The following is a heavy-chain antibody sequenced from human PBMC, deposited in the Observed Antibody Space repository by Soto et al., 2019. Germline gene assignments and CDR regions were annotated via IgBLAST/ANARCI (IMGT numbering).Heavy chain of an antibody. D-gene: IGHD3-3*01. CDR3: ARDDFWSGYYPRSYYYGMDV. Sequence: GPSVKVSCKAPGYTFTSYGISWVRQAPGQGLEWMGWISAYNGNTNYAQKLQGRVTMTTDTSTSTAYMELRSLRSDDTAVYYCARDDFWSGYYPRSYYYGMDVWGQGTTVTVSS. CDR1: GYTFTSYG. V-gene: IGHV1-18*01. J-gene: IGHJ6*02. CDR2: ISAYNGNT.